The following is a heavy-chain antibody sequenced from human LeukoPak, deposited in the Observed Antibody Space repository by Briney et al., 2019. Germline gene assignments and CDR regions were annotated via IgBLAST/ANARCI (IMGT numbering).Heavy chain of an antibody. Sequence: GGSLRVSCAASGFTISSFAMSWVRQAPGKGLEWVSGISGSGASTYYADSVKGRFTISRDNSQNTLYLQMNSLRAEDTAVYYCAKARAGDITAAFNYWGQGTLVTVSS. CDR1: GFTISSFA. CDR3: AKARAGDITAAFNY. CDR2: ISGSGAST. V-gene: IGHV3-23*01. J-gene: IGHJ4*02. D-gene: IGHD6-13*01.